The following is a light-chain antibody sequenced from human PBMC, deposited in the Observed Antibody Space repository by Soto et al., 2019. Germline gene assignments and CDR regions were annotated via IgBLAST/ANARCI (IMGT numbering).Light chain of an antibody. J-gene: IGKJ1*01. Sequence: PGERATLSCRASQTVTSSFLAWYQQKPGQAPRLLIYGASNRATDIPDRFSGSGSGTAFTLAISRVEPEDFAVYYCQQYGCSPRTFGQGTKVEIK. V-gene: IGKV3-20*01. CDR1: QTVTSSF. CDR3: QQYGCSPRT. CDR2: GAS.